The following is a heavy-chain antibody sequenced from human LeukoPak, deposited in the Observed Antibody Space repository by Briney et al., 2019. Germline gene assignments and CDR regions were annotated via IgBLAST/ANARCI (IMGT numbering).Heavy chain of an antibody. Sequence: AGGSLRLSCAASGFTFSSYGMHWVRQAPGKGLEWVAVIWYDGSNKYYADSVKGRFTISRDNSKNTLYLQMNSLRAEDTAVYYCAREYCSSTSCYTNGFDYWGQETLVTVSS. CDR1: GFTFSSYG. CDR2: IWYDGSNK. V-gene: IGHV3-33*01. J-gene: IGHJ4*02. D-gene: IGHD2-2*02. CDR3: AREYCSSTSCYTNGFDY.